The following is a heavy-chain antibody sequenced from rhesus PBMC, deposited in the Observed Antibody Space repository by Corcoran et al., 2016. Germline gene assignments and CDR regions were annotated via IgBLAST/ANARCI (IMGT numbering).Heavy chain of an antibody. J-gene: IGHJ4*01. CDR2: ITYSGST. CDR3: ARDLAAASDY. V-gene: IGHV4-122*02. D-gene: IGHD6-43*01. CDR1: GYSISSGYY. Sequence: QVQLQESGPGLVKPSETLSLTCAVSGYSISSGYYWSWIRQPPGKGLEWIGYITYSGSTSYNPSLKSRVTISRDTSKNQFSLKLSSVTAADTAVYYCARDLAAASDYWDQGVLVTVSS.